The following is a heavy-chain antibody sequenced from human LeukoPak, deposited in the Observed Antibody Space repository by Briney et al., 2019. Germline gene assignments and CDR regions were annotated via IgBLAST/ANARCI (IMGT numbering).Heavy chain of an antibody. V-gene: IGHV3-53*01. CDR2: IYSEGTT. J-gene: IGHJ6*02. D-gene: IGHD3-22*01. CDR1: AFTVSSNC. Sequence: GGSLRLSCAASAFTVSSNCMSWVRQTPGKGLEWVSVIYSEGTTYYADSVKGRFAISRDDSKNLLYIKMNNLRAEDTAVYYCARAPPYYYDSRGYHYERGNYFYGMDVWGRGTTVIVSS. CDR3: ARAPPYYYDSRGYHYERGNYFYGMDV.